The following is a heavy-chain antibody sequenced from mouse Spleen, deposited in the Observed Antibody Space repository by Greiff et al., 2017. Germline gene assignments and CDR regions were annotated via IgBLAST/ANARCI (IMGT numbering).Heavy chain of an antibody. D-gene: IGHD2-14*01. CDR2: ISSGSSTI. CDR3: ARTYRYDAFDY. V-gene: IGHV5-17*01. J-gene: IGHJ2*01. Sequence: EVKLMESGGGLVKPGGSLKLSCAASGFTFSDYGMHWVRQAPEKGLEWVAYISSGSSTIYYADTVKGRFTISRDNAKNTLFLQMTSLRSEDTAMYYCARTYRYDAFDYWGQGTTLTVSS. CDR1: GFTFSDYG.